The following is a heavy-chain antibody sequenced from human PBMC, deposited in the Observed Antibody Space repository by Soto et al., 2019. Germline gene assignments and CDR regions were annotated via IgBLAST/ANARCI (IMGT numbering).Heavy chain of an antibody. CDR3: ARGGALLWFGGHAFDI. CDR1: GFTFSSYE. CDR2: ISSSGSTI. J-gene: IGHJ3*02. V-gene: IGHV3-48*03. D-gene: IGHD3-10*01. Sequence: EVQLVESGGGLVQPGGSLRLSCAASGFTFSSYEMNWVRQAPGKGLEWVSYISSSGSTIYYADSVKGRFTISRDNAKHQLYLQMDSLRAEDTAVYYCARGGALLWFGGHAFDIWGQGTMVTVSS.